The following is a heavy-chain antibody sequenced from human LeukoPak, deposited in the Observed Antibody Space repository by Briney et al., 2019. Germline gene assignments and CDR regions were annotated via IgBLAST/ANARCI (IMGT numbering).Heavy chain of an antibody. J-gene: IGHJ5*02. CDR1: GGSISSYY. D-gene: IGHD3-10*01. Sequence: PSETLSLTCTVSGGSISSYYWSWIRQPPGKGLEWIGYIYYSGSTNCNPSLKSRVTISVDTSKNQFSLKLSSVTAADTAVYYCASSALWFGNGGWFDPWGQGTLVTVSS. CDR2: IYYSGST. CDR3: ASSALWFGNGGWFDP. V-gene: IGHV4-59*01.